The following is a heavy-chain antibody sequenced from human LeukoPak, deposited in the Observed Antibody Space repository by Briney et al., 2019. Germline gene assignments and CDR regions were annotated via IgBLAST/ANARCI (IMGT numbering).Heavy chain of an antibody. D-gene: IGHD5-12*01. Sequence: PSETLSLTCTVSGGSISSSSYYWGWIRQPPGKGLEWIGSIYYSGSTYYNPSLKSRVTISVDTSKNQFSLKLSSVTAADTAVYYCAAYLYGGYERHEYYFDYWGQGTLVTVSS. CDR3: AAYLYGGYERHEYYFDY. J-gene: IGHJ4*02. CDR2: IYYSGST. V-gene: IGHV4-39*01. CDR1: GGSISSSSYY.